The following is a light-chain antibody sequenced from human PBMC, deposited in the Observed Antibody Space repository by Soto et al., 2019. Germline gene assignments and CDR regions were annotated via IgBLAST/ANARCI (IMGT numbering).Light chain of an antibody. CDR1: QSVSNTY. CDR2: GVS. V-gene: IGKV3-20*01. J-gene: IGKJ1*01. CDR3: QQYGTLPWT. Sequence: EIVLTQSPGTLSSSPGERATLSCRASQSVSNTYLAWYQQTPGQAPRLLMFGVSSRATGIPDRFSGSGSGTDFTLTISRLEPGDFAVYYCQQYGTLPWTFGQGTKVEIK.